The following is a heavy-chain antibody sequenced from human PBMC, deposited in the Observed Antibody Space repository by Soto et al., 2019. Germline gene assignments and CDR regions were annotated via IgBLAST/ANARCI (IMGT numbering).Heavy chain of an antibody. Sequence: SVKVSCKASGGTFSSYAISWVRQAPGQGLEWMGGIIPIFGTANYAQKFQGRVTITADESTSTAYMELSSLRSEDTAVYYCAREGARIVVVPAAPNYYYYGMDVWGQGTTVTVSS. CDR2: IIPIFGTA. CDR3: AREGARIVVVPAAPNYYYYGMDV. CDR1: GGTFSSYA. J-gene: IGHJ6*02. D-gene: IGHD2-2*01. V-gene: IGHV1-69*13.